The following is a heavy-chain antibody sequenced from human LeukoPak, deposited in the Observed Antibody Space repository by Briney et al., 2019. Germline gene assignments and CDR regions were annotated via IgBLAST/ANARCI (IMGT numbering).Heavy chain of an antibody. Sequence: GGSLRLSRAASGFTFSSYAMTWVRQAPGKGLEWVSGISGTGGTKYADSVKGRFTISRDNSKNTLYLQMNSLRAEDTAVYYCAKEESYSTSGSPIDFWGQGTLVTVSS. J-gene: IGHJ4*02. D-gene: IGHD3-10*01. V-gene: IGHV3-23*01. CDR2: ISGTGGT. CDR3: AKEESYSTSGSPIDF. CDR1: GFTFSSYA.